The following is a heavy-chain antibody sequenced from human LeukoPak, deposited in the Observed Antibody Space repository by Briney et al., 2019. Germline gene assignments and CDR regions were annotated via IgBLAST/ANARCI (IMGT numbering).Heavy chain of an antibody. CDR3: AMGDYAWGRWDFQH. CDR2: IYYSGST. V-gene: IGHV4-61*05. Sequence: SETLSLTCTVSGGSISSSSYYWGWIRQPPGKGLEWIGYIYYSGSTNYNPSLKSRVTISVDTSKNQFSLKLSSVTAADTAVYYCAMGDYAWGRWDFQHWGQGTLVTVSS. J-gene: IGHJ1*01. D-gene: IGHD3-16*01. CDR1: GGSISSSSYY.